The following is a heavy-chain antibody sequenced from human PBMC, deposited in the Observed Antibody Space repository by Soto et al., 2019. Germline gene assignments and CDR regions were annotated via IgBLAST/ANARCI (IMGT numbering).Heavy chain of an antibody. V-gene: IGHV3-30*18. Sequence: GGSLRLSCAASGFTFSSYGMHWVRQAPGKGLEWVAVISYDGSNKYYADSVKGRFTISRDNSKNTLYLQMNSLRAEDTAVYYCAKSLRGYSYGDFDYWGQGTLVTVSS. CDR2: ISYDGSNK. J-gene: IGHJ4*02. D-gene: IGHD5-18*01. CDR3: AKSLRGYSYGDFDY. CDR1: GFTFSSYG.